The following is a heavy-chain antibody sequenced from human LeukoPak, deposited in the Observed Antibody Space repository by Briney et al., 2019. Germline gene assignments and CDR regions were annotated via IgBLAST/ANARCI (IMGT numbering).Heavy chain of an antibody. CDR3: ARSGGNSVVDAFDI. Sequence: SETLSLTCTVSGGSISSYYWSWIRQPPGKGLEWIGYIYYSGSTNYNPSLKSRVTISVDTYKNQFSLKLSSVTAADTAVYYCARSGGNSVVDAFDIWGQGTMVTVSS. CDR1: GGSISSYY. D-gene: IGHD4-23*01. CDR2: IYYSGST. V-gene: IGHV4-59*01. J-gene: IGHJ3*02.